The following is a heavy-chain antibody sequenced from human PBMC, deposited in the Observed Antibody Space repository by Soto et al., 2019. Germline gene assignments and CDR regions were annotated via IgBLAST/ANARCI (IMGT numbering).Heavy chain of an antibody. J-gene: IGHJ4*02. CDR2: IPYDGSNI. V-gene: IGHV3-30-3*01. CDR3: ARDMSRYSSGSEDH. Sequence: QVQLVESGGGVVQPGRSLRLSCAASGFTFSTYAMHWVRQAPGKGLEWVAAIPYDGSNIYYADSVKGRFTISRDNSKNTLYLQMDSLRAEDTAVYYCARDMSRYSSGSEDHWGQGTLVTVSS. D-gene: IGHD6-19*01. CDR1: GFTFSTYA.